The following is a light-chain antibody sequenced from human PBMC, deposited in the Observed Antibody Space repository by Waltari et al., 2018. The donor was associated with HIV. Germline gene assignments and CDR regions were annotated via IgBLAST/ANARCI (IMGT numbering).Light chain of an antibody. V-gene: IGLV1-40*01. Sequence: QSALTQPPSVSGAPGQRVTTSCTAGRSTLGASAAVHWYQQLPGTAPKLLIYANINRPSGVPDRFSGSKSGTSASLAITGLQAEDEADYYCQSFDNSLGGSVIFGGGTKLTVL. CDR1: RSTLGASAA. CDR2: ANI. J-gene: IGLJ2*01. CDR3: QSFDNSLGGSVI.